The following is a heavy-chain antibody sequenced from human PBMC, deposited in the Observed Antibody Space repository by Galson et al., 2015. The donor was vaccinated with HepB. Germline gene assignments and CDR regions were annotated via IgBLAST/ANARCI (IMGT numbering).Heavy chain of an antibody. J-gene: IGHJ4*02. CDR3: AKDFGHYF. CDR2: IKQDGSEK. CDR1: GFTFSDYW. V-gene: IGHV3-7*01. D-gene: IGHD2/OR15-2a*01. Sequence: SLRLSCAASGFTFSDYWMTWVRQAPGKGLEWVANIKQDGSEKYYVDSVKGRFTISRDNAKNTLYLQMNGLRAEDTAVYYCAKDFGHYFWGQGALITVSP.